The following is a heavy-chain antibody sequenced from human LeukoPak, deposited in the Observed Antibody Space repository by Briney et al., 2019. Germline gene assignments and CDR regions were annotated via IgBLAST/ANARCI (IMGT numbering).Heavy chain of an antibody. V-gene: IGHV1-69-2*01. J-gene: IGHJ4*02. CDR3: ATLTTVTTAYADY. D-gene: IGHD4-17*01. CDR1: GYTFTDYY. Sequence: ASVKMSCKVSGYTFTDYYMHWVQQAPGKGLEWMGLVDPEDGETIYAEKFQGRVTITADTSTDTAYMELSSLRSEDTAVYYCATLTTVTTAYADYWGQGTLVTVSS. CDR2: VDPEDGET.